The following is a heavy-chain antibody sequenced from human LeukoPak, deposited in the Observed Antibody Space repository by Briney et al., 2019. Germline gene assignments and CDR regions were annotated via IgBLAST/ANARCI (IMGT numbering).Heavy chain of an antibody. V-gene: IGHV4-38-2*01. D-gene: IGHD6-13*01. CDR3: ARAYSSSWYFNWFDP. CDR1: GYSISSGYY. CDR2: IYPSGTT. J-gene: IGHJ5*02. Sequence: SETLSLTCAVSGYSISSGYYWGWIRQPPGRGLEWIGNIYPSGTTYYNPSLKTRVTISVDTSKNQFSLKLSSVTAADTAVYFCARAYSSSWYFNWFDPWGQGTLVTVSS.